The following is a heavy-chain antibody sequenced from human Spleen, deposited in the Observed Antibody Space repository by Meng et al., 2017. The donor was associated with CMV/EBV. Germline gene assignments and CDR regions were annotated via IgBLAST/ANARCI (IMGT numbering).Heavy chain of an antibody. Sequence: GGSLRLSCAASGFTFSSYEMNWVRQAPGKGLEWASYISSSGSTIYYADSVKGRFTISRDNAKNSLYLQMNSLRAEDTAVYYCARELPGPRGYYYGMDVWGQGTTVTVSS. V-gene: IGHV3-48*03. J-gene: IGHJ6*02. CDR2: ISSSGSTI. CDR1: GFTFSSYE. D-gene: IGHD7-27*01. CDR3: ARELPGPRGYYYGMDV.